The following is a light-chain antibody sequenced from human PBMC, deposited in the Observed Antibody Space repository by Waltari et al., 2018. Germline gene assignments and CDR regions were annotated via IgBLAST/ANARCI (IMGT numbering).Light chain of an antibody. CDR1: QGISTW. V-gene: IGKV1-12*01. CDR2: AAT. J-gene: IGKJ1*01. CDR3: QQADGFPWT. Sequence: DIQMTQSPSSVSASVGDRVTITCRARQGISTWLAWYQKKPGKAPKLLIYAATSLQSWVPSRFSGSGSGTDFTLTNNSLQPEDLATYYCQQADGFPWTFGQGTKVEIK.